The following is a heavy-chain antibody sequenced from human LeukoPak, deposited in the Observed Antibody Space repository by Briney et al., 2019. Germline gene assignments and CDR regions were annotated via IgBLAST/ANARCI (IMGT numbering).Heavy chain of an antibody. CDR2: ISRTGVAT. D-gene: IGHD3-22*01. Sequence: GGSLRLSCAASGFTFISFAMSWVRQAPGKGLEWVSTISRTGVATYYANSVKGRLTISRDNSKNTVYLQMNSLRAEDTAVYYCAKHSHDGSAPYYEVQFDSWGQGTLVTVSS. V-gene: IGHV3-23*01. CDR3: AKHSHDGSAPYYEVQFDS. J-gene: IGHJ4*02. CDR1: GFTFISFA.